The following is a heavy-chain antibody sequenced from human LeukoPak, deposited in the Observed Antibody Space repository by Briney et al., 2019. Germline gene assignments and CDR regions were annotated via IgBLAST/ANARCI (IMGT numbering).Heavy chain of an antibody. V-gene: IGHV3-23*01. J-gene: IGHJ6*02. D-gene: IGHD6-13*01. CDR1: GFXFSTYA. CDR2: ISGSGGST. Sequence: GGSLRLSCAASGFXFSTYAVSWVRQAPGKGLEWVSDISGSGGSTYYADSLKGRFTISGDNSKDTVYLQMNSLRVDDTAVYYCAKSNKEQLVRSYGLDVWGQGTTVTVSS. CDR3: AKSNKEQLVRSYGLDV.